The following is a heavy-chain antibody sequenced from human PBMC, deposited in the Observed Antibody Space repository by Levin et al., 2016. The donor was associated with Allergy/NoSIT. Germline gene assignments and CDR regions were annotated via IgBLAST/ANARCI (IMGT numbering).Heavy chain of an antibody. CDR2: IDPSDSYT. Sequence: VRQMPGKGLEWMGRIDPSDSYTNYSPSFQGHVTISADKSISTAYLQWSSLKASDTAMYYCARHYNWGGHGGYYYYMDVWGKGTTVTVSS. V-gene: IGHV5-10-1*01. D-gene: IGHD7-27*01. CDR3: ARHYNWGGHGGYYYYMDV. J-gene: IGHJ6*03.